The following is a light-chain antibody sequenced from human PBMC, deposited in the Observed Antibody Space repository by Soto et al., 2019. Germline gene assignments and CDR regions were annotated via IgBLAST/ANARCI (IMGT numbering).Light chain of an antibody. CDR1: QGIRND. V-gene: IGKV1-6*01. CDR2: AAS. CDR3: LQDHIYPLT. J-gene: IGKJ4*01. Sequence: AIQMTQSPSSLSASVGDRVTITCRARQGIRNDLGWYQQKPWKAPKLLIYAASSLQSGVPSRFSGSGSGTNFTLTNSSLQPEEFATYYGLQDHIYPLTGGGGPEVEIK.